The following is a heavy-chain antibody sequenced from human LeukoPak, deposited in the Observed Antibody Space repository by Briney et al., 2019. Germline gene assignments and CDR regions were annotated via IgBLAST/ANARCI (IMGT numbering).Heavy chain of an antibody. J-gene: IGHJ6*03. D-gene: IGHD3-3*01. CDR2: MNPNSGNT. V-gene: IGHV1-8*01. Sequence: ASVKVSCKASGYTFTSYDINWVRQATGQGLEWMGWMNPNSGNTGYAQKFQGRVTMTRNTSISTAYMELRSLRSDDTAVYYCARFSEWPRRYYYMDVWGKGTTVTVSS. CDR3: ARFSEWPRRYYYMDV. CDR1: GYTFTSYD.